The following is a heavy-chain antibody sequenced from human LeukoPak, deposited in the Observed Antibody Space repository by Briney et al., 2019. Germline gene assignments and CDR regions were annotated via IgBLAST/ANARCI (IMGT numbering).Heavy chain of an antibody. D-gene: IGHD3-22*01. CDR2: INPNSGGT. Sequence: ASVKVSCKASGYTFTGCYMHWVRQAPGQGLEWMGWINPNSGGTNYAQKFQGRVTMTRDTSISTAYMELSRLRSDDTAVYYCARDLFQYCYDRSAHYIGDYWGQGTLVTVSS. CDR1: GYTFTGCY. V-gene: IGHV1-2*02. J-gene: IGHJ4*02. CDR3: ARDLFQYCYDRSAHYIGDY.